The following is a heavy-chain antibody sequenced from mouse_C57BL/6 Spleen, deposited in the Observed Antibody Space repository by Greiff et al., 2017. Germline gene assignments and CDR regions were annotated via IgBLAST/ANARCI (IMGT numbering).Heavy chain of an antibody. CDR3: TRYDYGYFDY. J-gene: IGHJ2*01. Sequence: EVQLVESGGGLVQPGGSMKLSCAASGFTFSDAWMDWVRQSPEKGLEWVAEIRNKANTHATYYAESVKGRFTISRDESKSSVYLQMNSLRAEDTGIYYCTRYDYGYFDYWGQGTTLTVSS. CDR1: GFTFSDAW. V-gene: IGHV6-6*01. CDR2: IRNKANTHAT. D-gene: IGHD2-4*01.